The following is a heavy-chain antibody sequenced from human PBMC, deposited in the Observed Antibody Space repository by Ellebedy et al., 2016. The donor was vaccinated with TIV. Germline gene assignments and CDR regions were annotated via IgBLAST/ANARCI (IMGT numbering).Heavy chain of an antibody. CDR1: GFNFGSYA. J-gene: IGHJ4*02. V-gene: IGHV3-23*01. CDR3: AKGIVTGYGTGAHDAY. CDR2: ISGSGGSA. D-gene: IGHD1-1*01. Sequence: GESLKISCAASGFNFGSYAMSWVRQAPGKGLDWFSAISGSGGSAYYADSVKGRFTISRENSKNKLYLQMNSLRAEDTAVYYCAKGIVTGYGTGAHDAYWGQGTLVSVSS.